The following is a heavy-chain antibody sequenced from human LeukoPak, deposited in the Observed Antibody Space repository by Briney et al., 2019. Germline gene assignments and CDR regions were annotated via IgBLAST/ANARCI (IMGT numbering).Heavy chain of an antibody. J-gene: IGHJ4*02. CDR3: ARDYVGTPPLDY. Sequence: GASVKVSCKASGYTFSSYGFSWVRQAPGQGLEWMGWISAYNGNTNYAQKLQGRVAMTTDTSTSTAYMELRSLRSDDTAVYYCARDYVGTPPLDYWGQGTLVTVS. D-gene: IGHD3-16*01. CDR1: GYTFSSYG. V-gene: IGHV1-18*01. CDR2: ISAYNGNT.